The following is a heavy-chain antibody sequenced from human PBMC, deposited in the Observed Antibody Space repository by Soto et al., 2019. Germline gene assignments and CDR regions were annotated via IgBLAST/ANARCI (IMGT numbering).Heavy chain of an antibody. D-gene: IGHD2-15*01. CDR1: GYTFTTYY. CDR3: ARVYCSGGSCYSVDS. J-gene: IGHJ5*01. CDR2: INPSGST. Sequence: ASVKVSCKASGYTFTTYYMHWVRQAPGQGLEWMGIINPSGSTSYAQKFQGRVTMTRDTSTSTVYMELSSLRSEDTAVYYCARVYCSGGSCYSVDSRAQGTPLTVSS. V-gene: IGHV1-46*03.